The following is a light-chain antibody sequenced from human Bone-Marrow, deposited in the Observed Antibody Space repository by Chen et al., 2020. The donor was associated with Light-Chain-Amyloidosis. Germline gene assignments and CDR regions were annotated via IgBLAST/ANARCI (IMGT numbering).Light chain of an antibody. Sequence: QTVVTQEPSFSVSPGGTVTLTCGLSSGSVSTSYYPSCYQQTPGQAPRTLIYTTNNRSSGVPDRFSGSIRGNKAALTITGAQADDESDYYCVLYMGSGISVFGGGTKLTVL. V-gene: IGLV8-61*01. CDR3: VLYMGSGISV. CDR2: TTN. CDR1: SGSVSTSYY. J-gene: IGLJ3*02.